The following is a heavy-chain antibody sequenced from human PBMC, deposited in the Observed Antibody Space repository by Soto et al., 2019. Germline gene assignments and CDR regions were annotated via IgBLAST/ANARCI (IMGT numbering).Heavy chain of an antibody. CDR3: AKWAGAGSAS. D-gene: IGHD1-26*01. V-gene: IGHV3-7*01. Sequence: VQLVESGGGLVQPGGSLRLSCAASGFSFSSYYMSWVRQPQGTGLEWVANVNEEGCEKYYVDSVKGGFTVSRDNAKNSLYLQMNSLRAEDTAGYYCAKWAGAGSASWGQGTPVTVSS. J-gene: IGHJ5*02. CDR1: GFSFSSYY. CDR2: VNEEGCEK.